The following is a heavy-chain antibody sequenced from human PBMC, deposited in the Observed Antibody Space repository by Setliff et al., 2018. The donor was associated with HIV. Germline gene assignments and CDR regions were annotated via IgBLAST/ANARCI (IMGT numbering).Heavy chain of an antibody. D-gene: IGHD3-22*01. CDR1: GGSISSSSYY. CDR3: AMGSSGYPFDY. J-gene: IGHJ4*02. CDR2: MSYTGTT. V-gene: IGHV4-39*01. Sequence: SETLSLTCSVSGGSISSSSYYWGWIRQPPGKGLDWIGSMSYTGTTYDNPSLKSRVTISVDTSKNQFSLKLTSVTAADAAVYFCAMGSSGYPFDYWGQGSLVTVSS.